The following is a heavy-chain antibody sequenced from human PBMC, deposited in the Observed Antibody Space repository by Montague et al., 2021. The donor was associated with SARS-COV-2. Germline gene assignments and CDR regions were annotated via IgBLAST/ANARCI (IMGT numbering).Heavy chain of an antibody. D-gene: IGHD6-13*01. CDR2: XDWDDGK. V-gene: IGHV2-70*01. Sequence: PALVKPTQTLTLTCTFSGFSLSTSGMCVSWIRQPPGKALEWLALXDWDDGKYYSTSLKTRLTISKDTSKNQVVLTMTNMDPVDTATYYCARIFDSSWPTFDYWGQGTLVTVSS. CDR3: ARIFDSSWPTFDY. J-gene: IGHJ4*02. CDR1: GFSLSTSGMC.